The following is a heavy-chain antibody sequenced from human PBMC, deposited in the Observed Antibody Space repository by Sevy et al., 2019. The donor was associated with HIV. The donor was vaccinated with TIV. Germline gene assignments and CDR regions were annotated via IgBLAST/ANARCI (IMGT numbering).Heavy chain of an antibody. CDR3: AKGDTVDVFAPDY. D-gene: IGHD2-8*02. Sequence: GGSLRLSCAASGFTFDDYAMHWVRQTPGRGLEWFSGINWNSDMIVYADSMKGRFTISRDNAKKSLYLQMNSLGAEDTAFYYCAKGDTVDVFAPDYWGQGTLVTVSS. J-gene: IGHJ4*02. V-gene: IGHV3-9*01. CDR1: GFTFDDYA. CDR2: INWNSDMI.